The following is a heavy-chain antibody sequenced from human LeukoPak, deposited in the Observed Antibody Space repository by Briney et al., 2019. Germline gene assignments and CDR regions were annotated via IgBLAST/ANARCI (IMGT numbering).Heavy chain of an antibody. CDR1: GGSISSYY. V-gene: IGHV4-59*01. J-gene: IGHJ4*02. Sequence: SETLSLTCTVSGGSISSYYWSWIRQPPGQGLEWIGYIYYSGSTNYNPSLKSRVTISVDTSKNQFSLKLSSVTAADTAVYYCARTDYGDYGGYFDYWGQGTLVTVSS. D-gene: IGHD4-17*01. CDR2: IYYSGST. CDR3: ARTDYGDYGGYFDY.